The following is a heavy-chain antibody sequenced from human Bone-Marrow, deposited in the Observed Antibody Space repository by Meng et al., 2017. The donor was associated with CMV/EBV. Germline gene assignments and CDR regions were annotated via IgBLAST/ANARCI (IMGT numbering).Heavy chain of an antibody. Sequence: KASGYTFTGYDMHWVRQAPGQGLEGMGWINPNSGGTNYAQKFQGRVTMTRDTSISTAYMELSRLRSDDTAVYYCARDRYNWNYGDYWGQGTLVTVSS. CDR1: GYTFTGYD. V-gene: IGHV1-2*02. J-gene: IGHJ4*02. D-gene: IGHD1-7*01. CDR2: INPNSGGT. CDR3: ARDRYNWNYGDY.